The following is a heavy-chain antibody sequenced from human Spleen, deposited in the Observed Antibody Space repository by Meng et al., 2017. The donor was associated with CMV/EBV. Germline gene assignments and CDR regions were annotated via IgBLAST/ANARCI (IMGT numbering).Heavy chain of an antibody. D-gene: IGHD6-13*01. Sequence: SETLSLTCTVSGGSISSSRYYWAWIRQPPGKGLEWIGSIYYTGSTYYNPSLKSRVTVSVDTSNSQFSLSLSSMTAADTAVYYCARAGGSTRYYFDNWGQGTPVTVSS. CDR2: IYYTGST. J-gene: IGHJ4*02. CDR3: ARAGGSTRYYFDN. V-gene: IGHV4-39*07. CDR1: GGSISSSRYY.